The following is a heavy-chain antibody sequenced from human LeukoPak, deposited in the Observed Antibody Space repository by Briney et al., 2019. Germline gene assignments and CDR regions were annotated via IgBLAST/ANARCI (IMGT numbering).Heavy chain of an antibody. V-gene: IGHV3-21*01. CDR3: AGAVAADGVSR. CDR2: ISSSSSYI. Sequence: GGSLRLSCAASGFTFSSYSMNWVRQAPGKGLEWVSSISSSSSYIYYADPVKGRFTISRDNAKNSLYLQMNSLRAEDTAVYYCAGAVAADGVSRWGQGTLVTVSS. CDR1: GFTFSSYS. D-gene: IGHD6-19*01. J-gene: IGHJ4*02.